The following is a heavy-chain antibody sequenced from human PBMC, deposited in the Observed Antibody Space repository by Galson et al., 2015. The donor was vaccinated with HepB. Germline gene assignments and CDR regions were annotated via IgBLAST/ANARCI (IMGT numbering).Heavy chain of an antibody. CDR3: ARGGENYDY. V-gene: IGHV3-30-3*01. J-gene: IGHJ4*02. CDR2: ISYDGSNK. D-gene: IGHD3-10*01. CDR1: GFTFSSYA. Sequence: SLRLSCAASGFTFSSYAMHWVRQAPGKGLEWVAVISYDGSNKYYADSVKGRFTISRDNSKNTLYLQMNSLRAEDTAVYYCARGGENYDYWGQGTLVTVSS.